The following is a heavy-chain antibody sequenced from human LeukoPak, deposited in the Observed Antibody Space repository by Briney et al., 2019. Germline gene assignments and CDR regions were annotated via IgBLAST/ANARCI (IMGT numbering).Heavy chain of an antibody. V-gene: IGHV4-34*01. CDR2: INHSGST. CDR3: ARGPGSSIAARLHDY. J-gene: IGHJ4*02. D-gene: IGHD6-6*01. Sequence: SETLSLTGAVYGGSFSGYYWSWIRQPPGKGLEWIGEINHSGSTNYNPSLKSRVTISVDTSKNQFSLKLSSVTAADTAVYYCARGPGSSIAARLHDYWGQGTLVTVSS. CDR1: GGSFSGYY.